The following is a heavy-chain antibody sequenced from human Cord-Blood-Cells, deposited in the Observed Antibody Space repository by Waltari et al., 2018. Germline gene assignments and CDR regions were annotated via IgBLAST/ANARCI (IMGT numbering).Heavy chain of an antibody. CDR3: ARDRWELGPGYYYYYMDV. V-gene: IGHV4-4*07. J-gene: IGHJ6*03. CDR2: IYTSGST. Sequence: QVQLQESGPGLVKPSETLSLTCTVPGGSISSYYWSWIRQPAGKGLEWIGRIYTSGSTNYNPSLKSRVTMSVDTSKNQFSLKLSSVTAADTAVYYCARDRWELGPGYYYYYMDVWGKGTTVTVSS. D-gene: IGHD1-26*01. CDR1: GGSISSYY.